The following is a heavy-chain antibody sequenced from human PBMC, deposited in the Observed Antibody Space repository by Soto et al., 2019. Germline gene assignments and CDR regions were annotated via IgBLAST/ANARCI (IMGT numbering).Heavy chain of an antibody. CDR3: ARDTMVRGVIFGYYYYGMDV. CDR2: IYYSGST. D-gene: IGHD3-10*01. CDR1: GGSISSGDYY. V-gene: IGHV4-30-4*01. J-gene: IGHJ6*02. Sequence: SETLSLTCTVSGGSISSGDYYWSWIRQPPGKGLEWIGYIYYSGSTYYNPSLKSRVTISVDTSKNQFSLKLSSVTAADTAVYYCARDTMVRGVIFGYYYYGMDVWGQGTTVTV.